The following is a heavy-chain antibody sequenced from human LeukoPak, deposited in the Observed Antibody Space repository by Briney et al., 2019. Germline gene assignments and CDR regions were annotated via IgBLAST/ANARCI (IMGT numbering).Heavy chain of an antibody. V-gene: IGHV3-23*01. CDR2: ISGSGGST. D-gene: IGHD6-19*01. J-gene: IGHJ4*02. Sequence: PGGSLRLSCAASGFTFSSYAMSWVRQAPGKGLEWVSAISGSGGSTSYAQKFQGRVTMTRDTSTSTVYMELSSLRSEDTAVYYCARVIDSSGEDYWGQGTLVTVSS. CDR1: GFTFSSYA. CDR3: ARVIDSSGEDY.